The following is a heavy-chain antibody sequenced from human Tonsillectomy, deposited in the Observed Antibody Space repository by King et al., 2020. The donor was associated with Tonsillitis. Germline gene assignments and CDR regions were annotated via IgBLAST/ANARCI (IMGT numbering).Heavy chain of an antibody. Sequence: QLQESGPGLVKPSETLSLTCTVSGGSISSSSYYWGWIRQPPGQGLEWIGSIYYSGSTYYNPSLKSRVTISVDTSKNQFSLKLSSVTAADTAVYYCARPKSGPVTGAFDIWGQGTMVTVSS. J-gene: IGHJ3*02. V-gene: IGHV4-39*01. CDR3: ARPKSGPVTGAFDI. D-gene: IGHD4-17*01. CDR1: GGSISSSSYY. CDR2: IYYSGST.